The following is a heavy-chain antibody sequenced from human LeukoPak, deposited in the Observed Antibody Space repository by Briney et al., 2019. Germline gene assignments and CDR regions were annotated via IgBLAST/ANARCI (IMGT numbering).Heavy chain of an antibody. Sequence: SETLSLTCTVSGGSISSYYWSWIRQPPGKGLEWIGYIYYSGSTNYNPSLKSRVTISVDTSKNQFSLKLSSVTAADTAVYHCARDKGGYYPQPFDYWGQGTLVTVSS. V-gene: IGHV4-59*01. D-gene: IGHD3-3*01. CDR3: ARDKGGYYPQPFDY. CDR1: GGSISSYY. CDR2: IYYSGST. J-gene: IGHJ4*02.